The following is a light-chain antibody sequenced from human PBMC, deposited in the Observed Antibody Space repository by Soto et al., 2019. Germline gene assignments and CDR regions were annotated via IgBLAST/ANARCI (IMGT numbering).Light chain of an antibody. CDR3: QHYNSYSEA. J-gene: IGKJ1*01. Sequence: DNRMTQSPSALSGSVGDRVTITCRASQTISSWLAWYQQKPGKAPKLLIYKASTLKSGVPSRFSGSGSGTEFTLTISSLQPDDFATYYCQHYNSYSEAFGQGTKV. V-gene: IGKV1-5*03. CDR1: QTISSW. CDR2: KAS.